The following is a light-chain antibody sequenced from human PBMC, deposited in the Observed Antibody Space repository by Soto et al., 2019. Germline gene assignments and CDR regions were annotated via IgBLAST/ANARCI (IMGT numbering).Light chain of an antibody. CDR1: QTINNN. CDR2: GAS. CDR3: QQYNNWPPIT. Sequence: VMTQAPATLSVSPGERATLSCRASQTINNNVAWYQLKDGQVPRLVIYGASTRATDIPARFSGSGSGTEFTLTISSLQSEDFAEYHCQQYNNWPPITCGQGTRRE. J-gene: IGKJ5*01. V-gene: IGKV3-15*01.